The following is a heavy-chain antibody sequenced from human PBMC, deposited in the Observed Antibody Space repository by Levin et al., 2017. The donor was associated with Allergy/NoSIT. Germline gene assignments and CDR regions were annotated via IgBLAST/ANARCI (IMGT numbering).Heavy chain of an antibody. D-gene: IGHD6-19*01. CDR3: ARHPQWLLRNDAFDI. V-gene: IGHV6-1*01. CDR2: TYYRSKWSN. CDR1: GDSVSSNSAA. J-gene: IGHJ3*02. Sequence: SQTLSLTCAISGDSVSSNSAAWNWIRQSPSRGLEWLGRTYYRSKWSNDYALSVKSRITINPDTSKNQFSLQLNSVTPEDTAVYYCARHPQWLLRNDAFDIWGQGTMVTVSS.